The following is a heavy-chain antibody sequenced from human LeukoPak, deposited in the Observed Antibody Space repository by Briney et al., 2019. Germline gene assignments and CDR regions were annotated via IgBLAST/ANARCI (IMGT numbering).Heavy chain of an antibody. CDR2: ISNSGGST. V-gene: IGHV3-23*01. CDR3: ARRDYCDF. CDR1: GFTFTSYT. Sequence: GGSLRLSCAASGFTFTSYTMTWVRQAPGKGLEWVSAISNSGGSTYYAHSLKGRFTISRDNSKNTPYLKLNSLRAADTAIYYCARRDYCDFWCRGSPVVAVS. J-gene: IGHJ4*02.